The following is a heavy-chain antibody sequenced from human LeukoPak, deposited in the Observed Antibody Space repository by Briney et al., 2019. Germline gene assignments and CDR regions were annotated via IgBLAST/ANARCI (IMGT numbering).Heavy chain of an antibody. CDR3: ATSSTWGTFDI. J-gene: IGHJ3*02. CDR2: IYYTGST. D-gene: IGHD6-13*01. CDR1: GGSIRSYY. Sequence: SETLSLTCTVSGGSIRSYYWNWIRQPPGKGLEWIGYIYYTGSTNENPSLKSRVTMSVDTSKNQFSLKLNSVTAADTAVYYCATSSTWGTFDIWGQGTMVTVSS. V-gene: IGHV4-59*08.